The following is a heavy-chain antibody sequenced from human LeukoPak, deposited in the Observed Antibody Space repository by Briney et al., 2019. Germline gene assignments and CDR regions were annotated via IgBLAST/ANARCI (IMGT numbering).Heavy chain of an antibody. CDR3: AKVGSRDGYREYYFDY. CDR2: ISGGSSNT. CDR1: GFTFSIHA. D-gene: IGHD5-24*01. J-gene: IGHJ4*02. Sequence: GGSLRLSCAASGFTFSIHAMTWVRQAPGKGLEWVSAISGGSSNTYHAGSVKGRFTISRDNSQNTLFLQMNGLSAEDTAIYYCAKVGSRDGYREYYFDYWGQGTLVTVSS. V-gene: IGHV3-23*01.